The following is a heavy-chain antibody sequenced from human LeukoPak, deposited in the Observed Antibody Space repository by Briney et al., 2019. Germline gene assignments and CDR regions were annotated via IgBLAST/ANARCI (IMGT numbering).Heavy chain of an antibody. CDR1: GFTFSSYA. D-gene: IGHD1-1*01. CDR2: ISGSGGST. CDR3: AKDALERRAYYFDY. J-gene: IGHJ4*02. V-gene: IGHV3-23*01. Sequence: GGSLRLSCAASGFTFSSYAMTWVRQAPGKGLEWVSGISGSGGSTYYADSAKGRFTISRDNSENTLYLQMDSLRAEDTAIYYCAKDALERRAYYFDYWGQGTLVTVSS.